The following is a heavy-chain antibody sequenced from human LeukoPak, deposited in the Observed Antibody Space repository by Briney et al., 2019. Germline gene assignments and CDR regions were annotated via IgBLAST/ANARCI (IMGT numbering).Heavy chain of an antibody. D-gene: IGHD3-10*01. Sequence: SVKVSCKASGGTFSSYAISWVRQAPGQGLEWMGGIIPIFGTANYAQKFQGRVTITADESTSTAYMELSSLRSEDTAVYYCARAQYYYGSGSYYPGLYYYYGMYVWGKGTTVTVSS. CDR2: IIPIFGTA. CDR3: ARAQYYYGSGSYYPGLYYYYGMYV. CDR1: GGTFSSYA. J-gene: IGHJ6*04. V-gene: IGHV1-69*01.